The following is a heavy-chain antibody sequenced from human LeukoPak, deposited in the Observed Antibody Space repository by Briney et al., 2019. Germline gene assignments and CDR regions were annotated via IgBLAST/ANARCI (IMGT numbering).Heavy chain of an antibody. J-gene: IGHJ4*02. CDR1: GGSINSYY. V-gene: IGHV4-59*01. CDR3: ARGPPPDFDY. Sequence: SETLSLTCTVSGGSINSYYWSWIRQSPGKGLEWIGYIYYSGSTNYNPSLKSRVTISVDTSKNQFSLKVTSVTAADTAVYYCARGPPPDFDYWGRGTLVTVSS. CDR2: IYYSGST.